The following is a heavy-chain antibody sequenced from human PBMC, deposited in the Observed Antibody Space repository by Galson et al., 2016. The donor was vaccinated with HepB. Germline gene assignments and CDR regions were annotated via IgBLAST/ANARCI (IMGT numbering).Heavy chain of an antibody. J-gene: IGHJ4*02. CDR3: VKESPVRGNHFEY. D-gene: IGHD3-16*01. CDR2: ISATGGTT. Sequence: YLRLSCAASGFTFSIYAMTWVRQAPGKGLQWVSAISATGGTTYFGGSVNGRFTLSRDNSKNTLYLQMNSLRAEDTAVYYCVKESPVRGNHFEYWGQGTLVTVSS. CDR1: GFTFSIYA. V-gene: IGHV3-23*01.